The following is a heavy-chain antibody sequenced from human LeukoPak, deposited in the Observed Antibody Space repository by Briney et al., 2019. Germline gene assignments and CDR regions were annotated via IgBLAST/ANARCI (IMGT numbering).Heavy chain of an antibody. D-gene: IGHD3-16*02. Sequence: GGSLRLSCAAPGFTFSSYSMNWVRQAPGKGLEWVSSISSSSSYIYYADSVKGRFTISRDNAKNSLYLQMNSLRAEDTAVYYCARDLNTDYDYVWGSYRQNYYYGMDVWGKGITVTVSS. CDR2: ISSSSSYI. CDR1: GFTFSSYS. CDR3: ARDLNTDYDYVWGSYRQNYYYGMDV. J-gene: IGHJ6*04. V-gene: IGHV3-21*01.